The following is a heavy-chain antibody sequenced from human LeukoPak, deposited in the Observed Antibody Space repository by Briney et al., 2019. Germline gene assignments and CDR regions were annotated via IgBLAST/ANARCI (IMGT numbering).Heavy chain of an antibody. CDR3: ARDPDYYDPGY. CDR2: IHHSRNT. J-gene: IGHJ4*02. CDR1: GGSISSYY. V-gene: IGHV4-38-2*02. Sequence: SETLSLTCTVSGGSISSYYWGWIRQSPGKGLEWIGSIHHSRNTYNNPSLKSRVTISVDTSKNQFSLNLSSVTAADTAVYFCARDPDYYDPGYWGQGTLVTVSS. D-gene: IGHD3-22*01.